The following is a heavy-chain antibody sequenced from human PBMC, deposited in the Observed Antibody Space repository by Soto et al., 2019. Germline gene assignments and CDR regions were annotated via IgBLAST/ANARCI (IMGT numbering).Heavy chain of an antibody. CDR2: IWYDGSNK. CDR1: GFTFSSYG. D-gene: IGHD3-22*01. V-gene: IGHV3-33*01. CDR3: ARDPLRSYYYDSSGFDY. Sequence: GGSLRLSCAASGFTFSSYGMHWVRQAPGKGLEWVAVIWYDGSNKYYADSVKGRFTISRDNSKNTLYLQMNSLRAEDTAVYYCARDPLRSYYYDSSGFDYWGQGTLVTVSS. J-gene: IGHJ4*02.